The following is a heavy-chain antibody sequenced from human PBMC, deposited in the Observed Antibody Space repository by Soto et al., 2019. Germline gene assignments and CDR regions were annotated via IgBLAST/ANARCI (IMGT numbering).Heavy chain of an antibody. CDR1: GYSFTSYW. Sequence: GESLKISCKGSGYSFTSYWISWVRQMPGKGLEWMGRIDPSDSYTNYSPSFQGHVTISADKSISTAYLQWSSLKASDTAMYYCARDRGEVPNGYDSLGPGDHYYYYGMDVWGQGTTVTVSS. CDR3: ARDRGEVPNGYDSLGPGDHYYYYGMDV. V-gene: IGHV5-10-1*01. D-gene: IGHD3-3*01. J-gene: IGHJ6*02. CDR2: IDPSDSYT.